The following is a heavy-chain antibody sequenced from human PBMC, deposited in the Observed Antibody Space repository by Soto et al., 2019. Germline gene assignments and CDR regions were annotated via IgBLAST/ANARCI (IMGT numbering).Heavy chain of an antibody. D-gene: IGHD6-6*01. CDR3: ARLPGAARPPYGMDV. CDR2: IYYSGST. J-gene: IGHJ6*02. Sequence: QVQLQESGPGLVKPSETLSLTCSVSGGSINSYYWSWIRQPPGKGLEWIGYIYYSGSTYYNPSLKSRVTMSVATSKNQFSLKLSSVTAADTAVYFCARLPGAARPPYGMDVWGQGTTVTVSS. CDR1: GGSINSYY. V-gene: IGHV4-59*01.